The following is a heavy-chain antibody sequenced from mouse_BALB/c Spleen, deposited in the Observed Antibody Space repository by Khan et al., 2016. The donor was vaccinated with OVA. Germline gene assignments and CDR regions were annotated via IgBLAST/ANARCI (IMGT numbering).Heavy chain of an antibody. Sequence: QVQLQQSGAELAKPGASVKMSCKASGYTFTSYWMHWVKQRPGQGLEWIGYINPTTGYTEYNQKFKDKATLTADKSSSTAYMQLSSLTSEDSAVYYCARSCYGSLAYWGQGTLVTVSA. CDR1: GYTFTSYW. CDR3: ARSCYGSLAY. CDR2: INPTTGYT. J-gene: IGHJ3*01. D-gene: IGHD1-1*01. V-gene: IGHV1-7*01.